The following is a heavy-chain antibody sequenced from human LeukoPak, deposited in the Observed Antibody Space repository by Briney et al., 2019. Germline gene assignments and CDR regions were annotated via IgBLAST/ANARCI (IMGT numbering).Heavy chain of an antibody. Sequence: GGSLRLSCAASGFTVSRNYMSWVRQAPGRGLEWVSVIYSGGNTYYADFVKGRFTISRDNSKNTLYLQINSLTAEDTAVFYCANLPRGDYWGLGTLVTVSS. J-gene: IGHJ4*02. CDR2: IYSGGNT. D-gene: IGHD3-10*01. CDR3: ANLPRGDY. V-gene: IGHV3-53*01. CDR1: GFTVSRNY.